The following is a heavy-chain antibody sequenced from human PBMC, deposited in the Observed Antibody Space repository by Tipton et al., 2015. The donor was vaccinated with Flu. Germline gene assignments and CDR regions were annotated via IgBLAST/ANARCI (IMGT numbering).Heavy chain of an antibody. Sequence: TLSLTCTVSGDSITSSSFYWGWIRQPPGKGLEWIGSVSHSGSTSYNPSLKSRIVMSVDTPKSQFSLTLMSVTAADTAVYYCARDDSGFNDYWGPGTLVTVSS. V-gene: IGHV4-39*07. J-gene: IGHJ4*02. D-gene: IGHD3-22*01. CDR2: VSHSGST. CDR1: GDSITSSSFY. CDR3: ARDDSGFNDY.